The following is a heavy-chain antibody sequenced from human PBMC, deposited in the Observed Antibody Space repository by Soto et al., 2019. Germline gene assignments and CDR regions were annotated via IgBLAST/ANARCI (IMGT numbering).Heavy chain of an antibody. Sequence: SGGSLRLSCEASGFTFSAFDMHWVRQPTGRGLEWVSTIGISGDTYYAVSVKGRFTISRDIARNSLSLQMNNVRAGDTAVYFCARGQEVGAHFFDSWGQGTQVTVYS. CDR3: ARGQEVGAHFFDS. V-gene: IGHV3-13*01. CDR1: GFTFSAFD. D-gene: IGHD2-15*01. CDR2: IGISGDT. J-gene: IGHJ4*02.